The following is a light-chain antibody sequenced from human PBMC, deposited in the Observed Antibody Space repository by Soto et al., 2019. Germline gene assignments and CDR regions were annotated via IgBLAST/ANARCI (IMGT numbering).Light chain of an antibody. J-gene: IGLJ1*01. CDR1: SSDVGSYNL. V-gene: IGLV2-23*01. CDR3: CSYSGSSTLDV. CDR2: EGS. Sequence: QSALTQPASVSGSPGQSITISCTGTSSDVGSYNLVSWYQQHPGKAPKLMIYEGSKRPSGVSNRFSGSKSGNTASLTISGLQAEAEADYYCCSYSGSSTLDVFGTGTKLTVL.